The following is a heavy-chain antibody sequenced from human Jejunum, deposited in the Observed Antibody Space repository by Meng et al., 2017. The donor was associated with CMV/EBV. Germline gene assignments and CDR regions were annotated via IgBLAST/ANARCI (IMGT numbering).Heavy chain of an antibody. D-gene: IGHD1-14*01. Sequence: SCTPSGFDYNSYLTWVRQGPGRGLEWVAYIKQDGSERSYVDSVRGRFTISRDNAKNSLYLQMNSLRAEVTAVYYCARDHRGRPHDYWGQGTLVTVSS. CDR3: ARDHRGRPHDY. CDR1: GFDYNSY. CDR2: IKQDGSER. V-gene: IGHV3-7*01. J-gene: IGHJ4*02.